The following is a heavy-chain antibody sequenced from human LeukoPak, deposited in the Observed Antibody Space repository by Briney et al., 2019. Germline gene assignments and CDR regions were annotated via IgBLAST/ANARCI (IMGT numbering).Heavy chain of an antibody. J-gene: IGHJ4*02. V-gene: IGHV1-2*02. D-gene: IGHD5-12*01. Sequence: ASVKVSCRASGYTFTRHYIYWMRQTPGQGLEWMGWIKPNTGDTNYAQKFQGRVTMTRDTSISTVYMELSRLRSDDTAVYYCAKDRAVATIGGIDYWGQGTLVTVSS. CDR1: GYTFTRHY. CDR3: AKDRAVATIGGIDY. CDR2: IKPNTGDT.